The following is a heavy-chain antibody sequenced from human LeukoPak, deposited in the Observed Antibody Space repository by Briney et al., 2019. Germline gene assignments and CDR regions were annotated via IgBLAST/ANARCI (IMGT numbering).Heavy chain of an antibody. J-gene: IGHJ4*02. V-gene: IGHV3-74*01. Sequence: PGGSLRLSCAASGFTFSSYLMHWVRRAPGRGLVWVSRINSDGSTTTYADSVKGRFPISRDNAKNTLYLQMNSLRAEDTAVYYCARAQSGYDSTSFDYWGQGTLVTVSS. CDR3: ARAQSGYDSTSFDY. CDR1: GFTFSSYL. CDR2: INSDGSTT. D-gene: IGHD5-12*01.